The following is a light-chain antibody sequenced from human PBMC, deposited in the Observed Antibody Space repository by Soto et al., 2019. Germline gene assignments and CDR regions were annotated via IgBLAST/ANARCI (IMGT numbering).Light chain of an antibody. CDR1: QSISDT. CDR2: GAS. CDR3: QQYNNWPTT. Sequence: ETVMAQSPATLSVSPGGRATLSCRASQSISDTLAWYQQKPGQAPRLLIHGASTRATGIPARFSGSGSGTEFTLTISSLQSEDFAVYYCQQYNNWPTTFGQGTKVDIK. J-gene: IGKJ1*01. V-gene: IGKV3-15*01.